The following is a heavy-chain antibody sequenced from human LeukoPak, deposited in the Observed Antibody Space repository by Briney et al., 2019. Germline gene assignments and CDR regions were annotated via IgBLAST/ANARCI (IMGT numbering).Heavy chain of an antibody. J-gene: IGHJ6*03. Sequence: SETLSLTCAVYGGSFSGYYWSWIRQPPGKGLEWIGEINHSGSTNYNPSLKSRVTISVDTSKNQFSLKLSSVTAADTAVYYCARVSSSWVLYYYYYMDVWGKGTTVTVSS. CDR1: GGSFSGYY. D-gene: IGHD6-13*01. CDR3: ARVSSSWVLYYYYYMDV. CDR2: INHSGST. V-gene: IGHV4-34*01.